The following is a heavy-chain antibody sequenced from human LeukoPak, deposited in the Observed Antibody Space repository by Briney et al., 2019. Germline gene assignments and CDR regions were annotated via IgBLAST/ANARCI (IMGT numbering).Heavy chain of an antibody. CDR3: ARDDYGDSGPLFDY. Sequence: GGSLRLSCAASGFTFSSYSMNWVRQAPGKGLEWVSTIRTNGAGTHYADSVRGRFTISRDDSKNTLYLQMDSLRAEDTAVYYCARDDYGDSGPLFDYWGQGTLVTVSS. CDR2: IRTNGAGT. V-gene: IGHV3-23*01. J-gene: IGHJ4*02. D-gene: IGHD4-17*01. CDR1: GFTFSSYS.